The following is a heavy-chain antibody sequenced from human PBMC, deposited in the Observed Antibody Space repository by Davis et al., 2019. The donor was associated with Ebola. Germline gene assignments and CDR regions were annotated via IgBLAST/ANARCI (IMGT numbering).Heavy chain of an antibody. D-gene: IGHD3-3*01. J-gene: IGHJ5*02. CDR1: GGSISSYY. V-gene: IGHV4-59*08. CDR3: ARLNYDFWSGCYSGNWFDP. Sequence: SETLSLTCTVSGGSISSYYWSWIRQPPGKGLEWIGYIYYSGSTNYNPSLKSRVTISVDTSKNQFSLKLSSVTAADTAVYYCARLNYDFWSGCYSGNWFDPWGQGTLVTVSS. CDR2: IYYSGST.